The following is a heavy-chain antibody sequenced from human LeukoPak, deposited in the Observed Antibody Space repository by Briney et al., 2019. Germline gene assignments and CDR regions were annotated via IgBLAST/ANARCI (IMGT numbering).Heavy chain of an antibody. Sequence: PGGSLRLSCAASGFAFSTYWMHWVRQAPGEGLVWVSRINSDGSSSNYADSVKGRFTISRDNAKNTLFLQMNSLRAEDTAVYYCARQWTAYGDYIWPVDYWGQGTLVTVFS. CDR1: GFAFSTYW. CDR3: ARQWTAYGDYIWPVDY. V-gene: IGHV3-74*01. CDR2: INSDGSSS. D-gene: IGHD4-17*01. J-gene: IGHJ4*02.